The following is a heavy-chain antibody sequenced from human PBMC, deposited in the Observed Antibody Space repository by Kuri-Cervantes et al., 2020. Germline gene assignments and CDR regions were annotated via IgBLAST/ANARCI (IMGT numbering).Heavy chain of an antibody. CDR1: GYSFTSYW. CDR2: IYPGDSDT. J-gene: IGHJ3*02. V-gene: IGHV5-51*01. D-gene: IGHD2-2*02. CDR3: ARPYCSSTSCYTRDAFDI. Sequence: GESLKISCKGSGYSFTSYWIGWVRQMPGKGLEWMGIIYPGDSDTRYSPSFQGQVTISADKSISTAYLQWSSLKASDTAMYYCARPYCSSTSCYTRDAFDIWGQGTMDTVSS.